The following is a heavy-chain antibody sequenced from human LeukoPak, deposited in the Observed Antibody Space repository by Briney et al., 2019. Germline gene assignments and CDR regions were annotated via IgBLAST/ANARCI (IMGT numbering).Heavy chain of an antibody. J-gene: IGHJ6*03. CDR3: ARGQLPYYYYYYMDV. V-gene: IGHV3-21*01. CDR2: ISSSSRYI. Sequence: PGGSLRLSCVASGFTFSSYGMNWVRQAPGKGLEWVSSISSSSRYIYYTDSVKGRFTISRDNAKNSLYLQMNSLRAEDTAVYYCARGQLPYYYYYYMDVWGKGTTVTVSS. D-gene: IGHD6-6*01. CDR1: GFTFSSYG.